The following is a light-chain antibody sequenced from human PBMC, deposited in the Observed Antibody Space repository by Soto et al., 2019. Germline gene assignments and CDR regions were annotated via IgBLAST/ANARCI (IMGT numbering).Light chain of an antibody. CDR1: SSDVGHYNF. Sequence: QSALTQPHSVSGSPGQSVTISCSGTSSDVGHYNFVSWYQHHPGKAPKLLIYDVITRPSGVPDRFSGSKSGNTASLTISGLQAEDEADFYCCSYAGSYTWVFGGGTQLTVL. V-gene: IGLV2-11*01. J-gene: IGLJ3*02. CDR3: CSYAGSYTWV. CDR2: DVI.